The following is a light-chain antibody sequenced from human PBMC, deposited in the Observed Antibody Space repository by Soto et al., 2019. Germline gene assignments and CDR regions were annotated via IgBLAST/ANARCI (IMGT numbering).Light chain of an antibody. CDR1: QSVSSN. CDR2: GAS. Sequence: EIVMTQSPATLSVSPGERATLSCRASQSVSSNLAWYQQKSGQAPRLLIYGASTRATGIPASFSGSGSGTEFSLPISSMQSEEFAVYYCQQYNNWPPWTFGQGTKVEIK. J-gene: IGKJ1*01. V-gene: IGKV3-15*01. CDR3: QQYNNWPPWT.